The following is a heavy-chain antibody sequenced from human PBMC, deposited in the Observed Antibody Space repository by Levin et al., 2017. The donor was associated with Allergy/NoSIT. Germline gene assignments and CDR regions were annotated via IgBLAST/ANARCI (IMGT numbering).Heavy chain of an antibody. Sequence: PGGSLRLSCAASGFTVSRNYMSWVRQAPGKGLEWVSVIHSDSSTYYADSVKGRFTISRDNSKNTLYLQMNSLRAEDTAVYYCARDSTLDYWGQGTLVTVSS. CDR2: IHSDSST. J-gene: IGHJ4*02. D-gene: IGHD5/OR15-5a*01. CDR1: GFTVSRNY. CDR3: ARDSTLDY. V-gene: IGHV3-53*01.